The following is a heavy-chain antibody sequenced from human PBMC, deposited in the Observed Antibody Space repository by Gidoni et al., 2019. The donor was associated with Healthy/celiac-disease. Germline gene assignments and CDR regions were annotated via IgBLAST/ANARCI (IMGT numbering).Heavy chain of an antibody. V-gene: IGHV3-21*01. D-gene: IGHD2-2*01. CDR3: AREVTTGGYCSSTSCYGGWFDP. CDR1: GFTFSSYS. Sequence: EVQLVESGGGLVKPGGSLILSCAASGFTFSSYSMTWVRQAPGKGLEWVSSISSSSSDIYYADSVKGRFTISRDNAKNSLYLQMNSLRAEDTAVYYCAREVTTGGYCSSTSCYGGWFDPWGQGTLVTVSS. J-gene: IGHJ5*02. CDR2: ISSSSSDI.